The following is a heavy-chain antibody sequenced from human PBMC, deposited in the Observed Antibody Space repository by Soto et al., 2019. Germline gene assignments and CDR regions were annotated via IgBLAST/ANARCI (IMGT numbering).Heavy chain of an antibody. D-gene: IGHD2-2*01. CDR1: GGTFSSYA. Sequence: GPPVKVSCKASGGTFSSYAISWVRQAPGQGXEWMGGIIPIFGTANYAQKFQGRVTITADKSTSTAYMELSSLRSEDTAVYYCADASDIVVVPAAPYGMDVWGQGTTVTVSS. J-gene: IGHJ6*02. CDR2: IIPIFGTA. CDR3: ADASDIVVVPAAPYGMDV. V-gene: IGHV1-69*06.